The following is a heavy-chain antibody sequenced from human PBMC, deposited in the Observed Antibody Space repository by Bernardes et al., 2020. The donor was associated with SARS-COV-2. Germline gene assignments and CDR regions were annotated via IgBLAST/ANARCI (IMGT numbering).Heavy chain of an antibody. J-gene: IGHJ4*02. D-gene: IGHD3-3*01. CDR1: GYTFSSYG. CDR3: ARVLSPNYDFWSGYYPDY. V-gene: IGHV1-18*01. Sequence: ASVKASCKASGYTFSSYGFTWVRQAPGQGLEWMGWISAYNGHTNYAQKFQGRITMTIDTSSTTAYMEVTSLRSDDTAVYFCARVLSPNYDFWSGYYPDYWGQGTLVTVSS. CDR2: ISAYNGHT.